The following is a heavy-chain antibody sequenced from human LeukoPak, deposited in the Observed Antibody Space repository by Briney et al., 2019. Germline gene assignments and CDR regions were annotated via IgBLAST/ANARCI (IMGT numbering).Heavy chain of an antibody. J-gene: IGHJ6*03. CDR2: INHSGST. V-gene: IGHV4-34*01. CDR1: GGSFSGYY. Sequence: PSETLSLTCAVYGGSFSGYYWSWIRRPPGKGLERIGEINHSGSTNYNPSLKSRVTISVDTSKNQFSLKLSSVTAADTAVYYCARGVRYYYDSSGYYYHYYYYYMDVWGKGTTVTVSS. D-gene: IGHD3-22*01. CDR3: ARGVRYYYDSSGYYYHYYYYYMDV.